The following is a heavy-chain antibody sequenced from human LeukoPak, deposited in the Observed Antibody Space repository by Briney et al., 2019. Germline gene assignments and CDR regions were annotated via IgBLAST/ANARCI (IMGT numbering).Heavy chain of an antibody. V-gene: IGHV4-59*01. CDR1: GGSISSYD. Sequence: PSETLSLTCTVCGGSISSYDWSWLRQPPGKGLEWIGYIYYSGSTNYNPSLKSRVTISVDTSKNQFSLKLSSVTAAATAVYYCARELRYNDSSDYYVSHWFDPWGQGTLVTVSS. D-gene: IGHD3-22*01. CDR3: ARELRYNDSSDYYVSHWFDP. CDR2: IYYSGST. J-gene: IGHJ5*02.